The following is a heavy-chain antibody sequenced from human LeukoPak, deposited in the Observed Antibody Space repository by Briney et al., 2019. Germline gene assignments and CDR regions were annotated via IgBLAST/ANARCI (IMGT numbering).Heavy chain of an antibody. CDR3: ARTDLSIAAAGIDY. J-gene: IGHJ4*02. CDR2: IKPDGSQI. D-gene: IGHD6-13*01. Sequence: PGGSLRLSCAASGFTFSTYWMTWVRQAPGKGLEWVANIKPDGSQIYYVDSVKGRFTISRDNAKNSLYLQMNSLRAEDTAVYYCARTDLSIAAAGIDYWGQGTLVTVSS. V-gene: IGHV3-7*03. CDR1: GFTFSTYW.